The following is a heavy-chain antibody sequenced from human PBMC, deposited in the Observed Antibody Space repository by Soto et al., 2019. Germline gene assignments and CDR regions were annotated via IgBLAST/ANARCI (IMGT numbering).Heavy chain of an antibody. CDR1: GYTFTSYD. D-gene: IGHD3-16*01. CDR3: ARERSYGMDV. CDR2: MNPNSGNT. V-gene: IGHV1-8*01. Sequence: QVQLVQSGAEVKKPGASVKVSCKASGYTFTSYDINWVRQATGQGLEWMGWMNPNSGNTVYAQQLQSRVTMTRNTSVCTAYMALSILRSEDKAVDYCARERSYGMDVWGQGTTVTVSS. J-gene: IGHJ6*02.